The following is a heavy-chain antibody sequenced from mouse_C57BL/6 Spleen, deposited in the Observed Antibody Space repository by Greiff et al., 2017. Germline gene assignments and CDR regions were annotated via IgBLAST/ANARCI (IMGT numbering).Heavy chain of an antibody. CDR3: ARGVGYFDV. V-gene: IGHV7-3*01. Sequence: EVQVVESGGGLVQPGGSLSLSCAASGFTFTDYYMSWVRQPPGKALEWLGFIRNKANGYTTEYSASVKGRFTISRDNSQSILYLQMNALRAEDSATYYCARGVGYFDVWGTGTTVTVSS. CDR1: GFTFTDYY. J-gene: IGHJ1*03. CDR2: IRNKANGYTT.